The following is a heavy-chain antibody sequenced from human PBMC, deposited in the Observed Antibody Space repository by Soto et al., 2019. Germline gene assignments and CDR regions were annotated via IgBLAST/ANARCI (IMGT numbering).Heavy chain of an antibody. CDR2: ISYDGSNK. D-gene: IGHD3-10*01. J-gene: IGHJ4*02. CDR1: GFTFSSYA. Sequence: QVQLVESGGGVVQPGRSLRLSCAASGFTFSSYAMHWVRQAPGKGLEWVAVISYDGSNKYYADSVKGRFTISRDNSKNTLYLQRNSLRAEDTAVYYCARGRGSGKSCFVYWGQGTLVTVSS. CDR3: ARGRGSGKSCFVY. V-gene: IGHV3-30-3*01.